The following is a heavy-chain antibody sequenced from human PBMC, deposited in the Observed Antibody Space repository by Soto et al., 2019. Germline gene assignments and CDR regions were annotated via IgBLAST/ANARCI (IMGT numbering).Heavy chain of an antibody. J-gene: IGHJ6*02. CDR2: TYYRTKWYN. CDR1: GDSVSSNSAA. V-gene: IGHV6-1*01. D-gene: IGHD6-19*01. CDR3: ARVLAPKYSSGWYPVNYYYYYGMDV. Sequence: PSQTLSLTCAISGDSVSSNSAAWNWIRQSPSRGLEWLGRTYYRTKWYNDYAVSVKSRITINPDTSKNQFSLQLISVTPEDTAVYYCARVLAPKYSSGWYPVNYYYYYGMDVWGQGTTVTVSS.